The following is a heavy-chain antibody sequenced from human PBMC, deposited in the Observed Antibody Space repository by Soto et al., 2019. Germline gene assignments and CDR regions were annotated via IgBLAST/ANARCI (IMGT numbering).Heavy chain of an antibody. CDR3: ARDQLEGNWFDP. Sequence: SEALSVTCAVSGGSISRGGYSWNWIRQPLGKGLEWIGYIYHSGSTYYNPSLKSRVTISVDKSKNQFSLKLTSVTAADTAVYYCARDQLEGNWFDPWGQGTLVTVSS. J-gene: IGHJ5*02. V-gene: IGHV4-30-2*01. D-gene: IGHD1-1*01. CDR1: GGSISRGGYS. CDR2: IYHSGST.